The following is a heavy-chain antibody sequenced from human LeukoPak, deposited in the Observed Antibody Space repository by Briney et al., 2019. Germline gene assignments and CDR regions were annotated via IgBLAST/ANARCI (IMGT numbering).Heavy chain of an antibody. CDR1: GGSFSGYY. V-gene: IGHV4-34*01. Sequence: PSETLSLTCAVYGGSFSGYYWSWIRLPPGHGLERIREINHSGSTNYNPSLKSRVTISVDTSKNQFSLKLSSVTAADTAVYYCARGSQSLGYCSGGSCRAKIFDYWGQGTLVTVSS. CDR2: INHSGST. D-gene: IGHD2-15*01. CDR3: ARGSQSLGYCSGGSCRAKIFDY. J-gene: IGHJ4*02.